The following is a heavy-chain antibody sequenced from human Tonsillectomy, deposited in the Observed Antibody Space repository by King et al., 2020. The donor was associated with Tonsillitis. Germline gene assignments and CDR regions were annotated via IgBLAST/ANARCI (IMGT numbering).Heavy chain of an antibody. CDR3: ARGTYYDILTGYPGMSAFDI. CDR1: GGSISSYY. V-gene: IGHV4-59*01. J-gene: IGHJ3*02. D-gene: IGHD3-9*01. CDR2: IYYSGST. Sequence: PLQESGPGLVKPSETLSLTCTVSGGSISSYYWSWLRQPPGKGLEWIGYIYYSGSTNYNPSLTSRVTISVDTSKNQFSLKLSSVTAADTAVYYCARGTYYDILTGYPGMSAFDIWGQGTMVTVSS.